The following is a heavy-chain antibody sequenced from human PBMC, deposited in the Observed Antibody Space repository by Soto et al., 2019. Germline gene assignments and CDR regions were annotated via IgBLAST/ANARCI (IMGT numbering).Heavy chain of an antibody. CDR2: IYHSGST. Sequence: QLQLQESGSGLVKPSQTLSLTCAVSGGSISSGGYSWSWIRQPPGKGLEWIGYIYHSGSTYYNPSLKSRVTISVVRSKIQFSLKLSSVTAADTAVYYCARVAYCGGDCYRGFDPWGQGTLVTVSS. J-gene: IGHJ5*02. D-gene: IGHD2-21*02. CDR3: ARVAYCGGDCYRGFDP. V-gene: IGHV4-30-2*01. CDR1: GGSISSGGYS.